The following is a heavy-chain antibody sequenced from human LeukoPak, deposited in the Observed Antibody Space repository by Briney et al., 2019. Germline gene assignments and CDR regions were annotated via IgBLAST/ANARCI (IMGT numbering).Heavy chain of an antibody. V-gene: IGHV1-2*06. Sequence: ASVKVSCKASGYTFTGYWIHWVRQAPGQGLEWMGRIDPKTGGTKFTQTFQGRVTMYRDTFINTAYLELTNLEPDDTAVYYCARDAAVVGQGSEYWGQGTLVTVSS. CDR3: ARDAAVVGQGSEY. CDR2: IDPKTGGT. CDR1: GYTFTGYW. D-gene: IGHD6-19*01. J-gene: IGHJ4*02.